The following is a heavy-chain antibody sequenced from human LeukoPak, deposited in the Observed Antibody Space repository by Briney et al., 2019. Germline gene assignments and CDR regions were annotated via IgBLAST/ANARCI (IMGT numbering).Heavy chain of an antibody. D-gene: IGHD5/OR15-5a*01. J-gene: IGHJ1*01. CDR3: AVSPRTPVSA. V-gene: IGHV3-48*04. Sequence: GGSLRLSRVASGFSFSSYGMHWVRQAPGKGLEWVSGISNNGGGMTYADSVKGRFTISRDNAKNSIYLQMNSLRSEDTAVYHCAVSPRTPVSAWGQGTLVTVSS. CDR2: ISNNGGGM. CDR1: GFSFSSYG.